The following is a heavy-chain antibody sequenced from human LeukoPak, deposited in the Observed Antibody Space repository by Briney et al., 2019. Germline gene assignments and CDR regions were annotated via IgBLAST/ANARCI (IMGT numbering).Heavy chain of an antibody. J-gene: IGHJ1*01. V-gene: IGHV4-38-2*02. CDR2: INHSGST. D-gene: IGHD5-24*01. Sequence: ASETLSLTCTVSGGSISSSYYWGWIRQPPGKGLEWIGEINHSGSTNYNPSLKSRVTISVDTSKNQFSLKLSSVTAADTAVYYCARLMAEHAYFQHWGQGTLVTVSS. CDR1: GGSISSSYY. CDR3: ARLMAEHAYFQH.